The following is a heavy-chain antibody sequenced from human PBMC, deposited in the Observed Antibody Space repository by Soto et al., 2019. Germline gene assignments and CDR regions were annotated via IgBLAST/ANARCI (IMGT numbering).Heavy chain of an antibody. V-gene: IGHV3-72*01. CDR1: GLIFSDYH. J-gene: IGHJ6*02. CDR3: AMLGGWSGGSSGMDV. Sequence: EVQLVESGGGLVQPGGSLRLSCAASGLIFSDYHMDWVRQAPGKGLEWVGRIRRKANSYTTECAASVKGRFTISRDDSNNSLYLQMNCMKSEDTAVYYCAMLGGWSGGSSGMDVWGQGTTVTVSS. D-gene: IGHD6-19*01. CDR2: IRRKANSYTT.